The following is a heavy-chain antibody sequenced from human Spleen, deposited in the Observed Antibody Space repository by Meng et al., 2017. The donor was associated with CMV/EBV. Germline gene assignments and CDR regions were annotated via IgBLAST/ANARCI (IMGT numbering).Heavy chain of an antibody. Sequence: GLTLSGYVMNGVRLAPGKGLEWVAVISHDGTNKDYADSVKGRFTISRDNSKTTVWLQMNSLRAEDTAIYYCARDQNVYRYLEWFDYWGQGTLVTVSS. D-gene: IGHD3-3*01. CDR3: ARDQNVYRYLEWFDY. CDR2: ISHDGTNK. J-gene: IGHJ4*02. CDR1: GLTLSGYV. V-gene: IGHV3-30*19.